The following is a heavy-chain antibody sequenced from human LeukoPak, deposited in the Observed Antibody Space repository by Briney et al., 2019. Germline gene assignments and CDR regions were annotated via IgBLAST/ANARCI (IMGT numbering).Heavy chain of an antibody. Sequence: SETLSLTCTVSDVSVTRGPDYWTWIRQPPGKGLEWIGYIHYSGSTNYNPSLKSRVTISLDTSKNQFSLNLNSVTAADTAVYHCARGQAGATQFFDSWGQGTLVTVSS. CDR3: ARGQAGATQFFDS. J-gene: IGHJ4*02. D-gene: IGHD1-26*01. CDR2: IHYSGST. V-gene: IGHV4-61*01. CDR1: DVSVTRGPDY.